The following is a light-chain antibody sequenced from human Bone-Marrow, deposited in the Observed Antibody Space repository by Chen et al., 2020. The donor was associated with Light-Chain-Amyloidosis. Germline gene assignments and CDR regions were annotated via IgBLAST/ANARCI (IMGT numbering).Light chain of an antibody. V-gene: IGLV3-25*02. CDR3: QSADSSGTYEVI. CDR2: RDT. J-gene: IGLJ2*01. CDR1: DLPTKY. Sequence: SYELTQPPSVSVSPGQTARITCSGDDLPTKYAYWYQQKPGQAPVLVKHRDTERPSGISDRFSGSSSGTTATFTISGVQAEEEADYHCQSADSSGTYEVIFGGGTKLTVL.